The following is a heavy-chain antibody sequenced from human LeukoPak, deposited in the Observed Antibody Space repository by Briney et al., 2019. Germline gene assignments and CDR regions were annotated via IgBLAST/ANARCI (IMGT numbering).Heavy chain of an antibody. CDR2: ISSSGSTI. Sequence: GSLRLSCAASGFTFSSHGMSWVRQAPGKGLEWVSYISSSGSTIYYADSVKGRFTISRDNAKNSLYLQMNSLRAEDTAVYYCARDTGRYYDFDYWGQGTLVTVSS. V-gene: IGHV3-48*04. CDR3: ARDTGRYYDFDY. CDR1: GFTFSSHG. D-gene: IGHD3-10*01. J-gene: IGHJ4*02.